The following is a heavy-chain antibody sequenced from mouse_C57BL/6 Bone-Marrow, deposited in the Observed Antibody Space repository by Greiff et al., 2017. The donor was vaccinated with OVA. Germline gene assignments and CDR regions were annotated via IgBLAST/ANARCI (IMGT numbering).Heavy chain of an antibody. D-gene: IGHD2-3*01. CDR3: AREGGYYGYWYFDV. Sequence: VQLKQSGAELARPGASVKLSCKASGYTFTSYGISWVKQRTGQGLEWIGEIYPRSGNTYYNAKFKGKATLTADKSSSTAYMELRSLTSEDSAVYFCAREGGYYGYWYFDVWGTGTTVTVSS. V-gene: IGHV1-81*01. CDR2: IYPRSGNT. J-gene: IGHJ1*03. CDR1: GYTFTSYG.